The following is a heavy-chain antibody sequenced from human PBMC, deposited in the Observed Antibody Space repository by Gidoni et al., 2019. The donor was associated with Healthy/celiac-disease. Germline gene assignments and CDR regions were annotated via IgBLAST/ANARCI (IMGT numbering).Heavy chain of an antibody. Sequence: VQLVASGGGVVQPGTSLRLSCAASALTFSSYAMHWVRQAPGKGLEWVAVISYDGSNKYYADSVKGRFTISRDNSKNTLYLQMNSLRAEDTAVYYCARDCLSGYGDFDYWGQGTLVTVSS. CDR2: ISYDGSNK. CDR1: ALTFSSYA. D-gene: IGHD5-12*01. CDR3: ARDCLSGYGDFDY. V-gene: IGHV3-30-3*01. J-gene: IGHJ4*02.